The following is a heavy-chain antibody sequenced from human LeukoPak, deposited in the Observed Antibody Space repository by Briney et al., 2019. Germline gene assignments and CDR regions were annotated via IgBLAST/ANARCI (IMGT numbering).Heavy chain of an antibody. Sequence: PSETLSLTCTVSGGSISSYYWNWIRQHPGKGLEWIGYIYYSGSTYYNPSLKSRVTISVDTSKNQFSLKLSSVTAADTAVYYCARVAVGYYDSSGYYYFDYWGQGTLVTVPS. J-gene: IGHJ4*02. V-gene: IGHV4-59*06. D-gene: IGHD3-22*01. CDR1: GGSISSYY. CDR3: ARVAVGYYDSSGYYYFDY. CDR2: IYYSGST.